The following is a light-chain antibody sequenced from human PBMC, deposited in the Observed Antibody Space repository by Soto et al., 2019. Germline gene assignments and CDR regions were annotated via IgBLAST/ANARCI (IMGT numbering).Light chain of an antibody. V-gene: IGKV3-20*01. J-gene: IGKJ1*01. CDR1: QSVSSN. Sequence: EIVLTQSPGTLSVSPGKRTTLSFRASQSVSSNLAWYQQKPGQAPRLLIYGASNRATGIPDRFSGSGSGTDFTLTISRLEPEDFAVYYCQQYGSSGTFGQGTKVDIK. CDR3: QQYGSSGT. CDR2: GAS.